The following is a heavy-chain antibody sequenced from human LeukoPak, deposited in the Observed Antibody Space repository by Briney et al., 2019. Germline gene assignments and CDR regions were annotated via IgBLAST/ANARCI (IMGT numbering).Heavy chain of an antibody. Sequence: GASVKVSCKASGGTFSSYAISWVRQAPGQGLEWMGWISAYNGNTNYAQKFQGRVTMTRDMSTSTVYMELSSLRSEDTAVYYCARIGAAENDDAFDIWGQGTMVTVSS. CDR2: ISAYNGNT. J-gene: IGHJ3*02. V-gene: IGHV1-18*01. CDR1: GGTFSSYA. CDR3: ARIGAAENDDAFDI. D-gene: IGHD6-13*01.